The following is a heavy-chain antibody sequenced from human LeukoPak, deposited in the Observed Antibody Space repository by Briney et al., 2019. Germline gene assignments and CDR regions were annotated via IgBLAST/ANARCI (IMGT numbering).Heavy chain of an antibody. CDR3: ARDLLSFYDSIGYVEDC. Sequence: SETLSLTCTVSGGSISSYYWSWIRQPPGKGLEWIGYIYYSGSTNYNPSLKSRVTISVDTSKNQFSLKLSSVTAADTAVYYCARDLLSFYDSIGYVEDCWGQGTLVTVSS. V-gene: IGHV4-59*01. CDR1: GGSISSYY. CDR2: IYYSGST. J-gene: IGHJ4*02. D-gene: IGHD3-22*01.